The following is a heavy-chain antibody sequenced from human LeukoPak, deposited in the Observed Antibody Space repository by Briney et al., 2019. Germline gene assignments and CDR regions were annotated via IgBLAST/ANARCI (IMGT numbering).Heavy chain of an antibody. CDR1: GFTFSSYA. CDR2: ISGSGGST. J-gene: IGHJ1*01. V-gene: IGHV3-23*01. CDR3: AKEEGYYYDSGGSYVQYFQH. D-gene: IGHD3-22*01. Sequence: GGSLRLSCAASGFTFSSYAMSWVRQAPGKGLEGVSAISGSGGSTYYADSVKGRFTFSRDNAKNTLYLQINSLRAEATAVYYCAKEEGYYYDSGGSYVQYFQHWGQGTLVTVSS.